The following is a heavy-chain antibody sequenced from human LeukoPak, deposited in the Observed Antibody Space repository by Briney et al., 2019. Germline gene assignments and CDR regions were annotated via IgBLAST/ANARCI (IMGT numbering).Heavy chain of an antibody. CDR1: GFTFSSYG. V-gene: IGHV3-30*18. D-gene: IGHD2-2*01. CDR2: ISYDGSNK. J-gene: IGHJ5*02. CDR3: AKDLSYAFDP. Sequence: GGSLRFSCAASGFTFSSYGMHWVRQAPGKGLEWVAVISYDGSNKYYADSVKGRFTISRDNSKNTLYLQMNSLRAEDTAVYYCAKDLSYAFDPWGQGTLVTVSS.